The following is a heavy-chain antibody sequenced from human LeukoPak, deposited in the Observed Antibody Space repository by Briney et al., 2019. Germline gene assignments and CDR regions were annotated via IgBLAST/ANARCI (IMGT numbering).Heavy chain of an antibody. Sequence: GGPLRLSCVVSGFIFSGNHMNWVRQAPGKGLEWVSVIYSDGDTYYADSVKGRFTISRDSSRNTLSLQMNSLKPEDTAVYYCARDPRDGYGHFDYWGQGTLVTVSS. D-gene: IGHD5-24*01. J-gene: IGHJ4*02. CDR1: GFIFSGNH. V-gene: IGHV3-66*02. CDR3: ARDPRDGYGHFDY. CDR2: IYSDGDT.